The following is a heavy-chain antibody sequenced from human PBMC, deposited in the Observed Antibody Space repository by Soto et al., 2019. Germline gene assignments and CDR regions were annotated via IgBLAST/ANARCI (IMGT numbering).Heavy chain of an antibody. CDR2: IIPIFGTA. D-gene: IGHD5-12*01. CDR1: GGTFSSYA. CDR3: ARGRYSGYEVGGRDTGMDV. J-gene: IGHJ6*02. Sequence: QVQLVQSGAEVKKPGSSVKVSCKASGGTFSSYAISWVRQAPGQGLEWMGGIIPIFGTANYAQKFQGRVTITADESTSTAYMELSSLRSEDTAVYYCARGRYSGYEVGGRDTGMDVWGQGTTVTVSS. V-gene: IGHV1-69*12.